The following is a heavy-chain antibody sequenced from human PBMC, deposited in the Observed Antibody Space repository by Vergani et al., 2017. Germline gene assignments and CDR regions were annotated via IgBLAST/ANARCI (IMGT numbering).Heavy chain of an antibody. D-gene: IGHD2-2*01. V-gene: IGHV3-23*04. CDR3: ARDCSSDACPPYYFDC. Sequence: EVQLVESGGVVVQPGGSLRLFCGASGFTFSSYAMTWVRQAPGKGLEWVSAISGSGGNTFYTDSVKGRFTISRDNARDSLFLQMNGLRVDDTAVYYCARDCSSDACPPYYFDCWGQGSLVTVSS. CDR2: ISGSGGNT. J-gene: IGHJ4*02. CDR1: GFTFSSYA.